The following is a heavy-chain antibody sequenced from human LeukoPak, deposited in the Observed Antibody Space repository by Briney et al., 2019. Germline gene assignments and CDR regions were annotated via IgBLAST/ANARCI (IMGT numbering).Heavy chain of an antibody. J-gene: IGHJ2*01. V-gene: IGHV4-59*01. CDR1: GGSFSGYY. D-gene: IGHD6-13*01. CDR3: ARVYYSGSYDYWYFDL. CDR2: IYYSGGT. Sequence: SETLSLTCAVYGGSFSGYYWSWIRQPPGKGLEWIGYIYYSGGTNYSPSLKSRVTISVGTSKNLFSLKLGSVTAADTAAYYCARVYYSGSYDYWYFDLWGRGTLVTVSS.